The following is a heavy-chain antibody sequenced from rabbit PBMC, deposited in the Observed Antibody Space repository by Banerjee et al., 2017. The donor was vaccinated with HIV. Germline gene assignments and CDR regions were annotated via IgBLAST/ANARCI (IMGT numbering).Heavy chain of an antibody. V-gene: IGHV1S40*01. Sequence: LEWIACINTSSGNTVYANWAKGRFTISKTSSTTVTLQMTSLTAADTATYFCARVGYAGYAYSAGMGLWGPGTLVTVS. CDR2: INTSSGNT. CDR3: ARVGYAGYAYSAGMGL. J-gene: IGHJ6*01. D-gene: IGHD6-1*01.